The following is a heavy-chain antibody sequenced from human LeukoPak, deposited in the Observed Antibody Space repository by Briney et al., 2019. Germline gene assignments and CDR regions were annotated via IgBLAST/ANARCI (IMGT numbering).Heavy chain of an antibody. J-gene: IGHJ4*02. V-gene: IGHV3-23*01. D-gene: IGHD1-26*01. Sequence: GGSLRLSCAASGFTFSSYAMSWVRQAPGRGLEWVSSITSSDDRTYYADSVQGRFTISRDNSKNTLYLQMSSLRAEAAAVYHCARDSGSYLQPSDYWGQGTLVTVSS. CDR3: ARDSGSYLQPSDY. CDR1: GFTFSSYA. CDR2: ITSSDDRT.